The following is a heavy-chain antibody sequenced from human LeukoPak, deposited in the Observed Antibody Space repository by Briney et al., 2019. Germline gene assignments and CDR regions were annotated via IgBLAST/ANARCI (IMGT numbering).Heavy chain of an antibody. Sequence: GRSLRLSCAASGFTFSSYGINWVRQAPGKGLEWGAAISYDGSNKYYADSVKGRFTISRDNSKNTLYLQMNSLRAEDTAVYYCAKRNIGNYYYYMDVWGKGTTVTVSS. V-gene: IGHV3-30*18. CDR1: GFTFSSYG. CDR3: AKRNIGNYYYYMDV. J-gene: IGHJ6*03. D-gene: IGHD1/OR15-1a*01. CDR2: ISYDGSNK.